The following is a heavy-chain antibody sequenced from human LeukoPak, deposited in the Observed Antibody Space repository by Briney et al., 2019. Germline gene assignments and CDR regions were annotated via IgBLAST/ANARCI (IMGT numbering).Heavy chain of an antibody. J-gene: IGHJ4*02. CDR2: TNPDGSIK. CDR1: GFIFGGYW. V-gene: IGHV3-7*01. Sequence: GGSLRLSCAASGFIFGGYWMSWVRQAPGRGLEWVANTNPDGSIKYYVDSVDGRFTISRDNAKNSLYLQMNSLRAEDTAVYYCVSGFLQWLYWGQGTLVTVSS. CDR3: VSGFLQWLY. D-gene: IGHD3-3*01.